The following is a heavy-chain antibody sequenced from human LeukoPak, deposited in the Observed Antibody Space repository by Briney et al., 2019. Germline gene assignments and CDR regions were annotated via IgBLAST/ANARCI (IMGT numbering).Heavy chain of an antibody. V-gene: IGHV3-48*04. CDR2: ISSSSSTI. CDR1: GFTFSSYS. Sequence: GGFLRLSCAASGFTFSSYSMNWVRQAPGKGLEWVSYISSSSSTIYYADSVKGRFTISRDNAKNSLYLQMNSLRAEDTAVYYCARDSDVWGSYRPSPFDYWGQGTLVTVSS. J-gene: IGHJ4*02. CDR3: ARDSDVWGSYRPSPFDY. D-gene: IGHD3-16*02.